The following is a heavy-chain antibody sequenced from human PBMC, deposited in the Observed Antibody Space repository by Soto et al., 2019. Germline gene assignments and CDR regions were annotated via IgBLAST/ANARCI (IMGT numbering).Heavy chain of an antibody. CDR3: AKDMYSSSWYFYYYSMDV. D-gene: IGHD6-13*01. V-gene: IGHV3-23*01. Sequence: EVQLLESGGGLVQPGGSLRLSCAASGFTFSSYAMSWVRQAPGKGLEWVSAISGSAGSTYYADSVKGRFTISRDSSKNTLLLQMNRLRAEDTAVYYCAKDMYSSSWYFYYYSMDVWGQGTTVTVSS. CDR2: ISGSAGST. CDR1: GFTFSSYA. J-gene: IGHJ6*02.